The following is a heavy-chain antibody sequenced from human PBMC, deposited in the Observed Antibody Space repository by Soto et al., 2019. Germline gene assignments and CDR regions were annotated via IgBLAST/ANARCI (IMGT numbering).Heavy chain of an antibody. J-gene: IGHJ6*02. D-gene: IGHD6-13*01. CDR2: TYYRSKWYN. CDR3: ARDQEEYSSSWLMNYYGMDV. V-gene: IGHV6-1*01. Sequence: SQTLSLTCAISGDSVSSNSAAWNWIRQSPSRGLEWLGRTYYRSKWYNDYAVSVKSRITINPDTSKNQFSLQLSSVTPEDTAVYYCARDQEEYSSSWLMNYYGMDVWGQGTTVTVSS. CDR1: GDSVSSNSAA.